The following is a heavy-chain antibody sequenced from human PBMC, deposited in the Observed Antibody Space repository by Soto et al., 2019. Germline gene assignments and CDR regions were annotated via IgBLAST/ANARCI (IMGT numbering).Heavy chain of an antibody. D-gene: IGHD6-19*01. Sequence: QGQLEESGGGVVQPGRSLRLSCAASGFTLSSYAIHWVRQAPGKGLEWVTVISKGGSNIYFADSVKGRFTISRDNSKNTLYLQMNSLRSEDTAVYYCAREVEYTSAFGISSSFDYWGQGTLVSVSS. V-gene: IGHV3-30-3*01. CDR2: ISKGGSNI. J-gene: IGHJ4*02. CDR3: AREVEYTSAFGISSSFDY. CDR1: GFTLSSYA.